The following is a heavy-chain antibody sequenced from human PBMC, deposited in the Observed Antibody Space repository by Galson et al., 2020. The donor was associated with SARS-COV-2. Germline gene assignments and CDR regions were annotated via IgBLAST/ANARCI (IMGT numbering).Heavy chain of an antibody. D-gene: IGHD2-15*01. V-gene: IGHV4-38-2*02. CDR2: IYHRGST. CDR1: GYSISSGYF. J-gene: IGHJ4*02. Sequence: SETLSLTCTVSGYSISSGYFWGWIRQPPGKGLEWMGSIYHRGSTYYNPSLKSRVTISVDTSKNQFSLKLSSVTAADMAVYYCATYSVVVVAPTPLRADYWGQGTLVTVSS. CDR3: ATYSVVVVAPTPLRADY.